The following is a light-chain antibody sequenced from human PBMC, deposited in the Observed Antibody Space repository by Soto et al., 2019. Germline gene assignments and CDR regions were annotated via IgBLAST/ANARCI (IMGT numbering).Light chain of an antibody. CDR3: QAWDSSTYV. J-gene: IGLJ1*01. Sequence: SYELTQPPSVSVSPGQTASITCSGDKLGDKYACWYQQKPGQSPVLVIYQDNKRPSGIPERFSGSNSGNTATLTISGTQAMDEADYYCQAWDSSTYVFGTGTQLPVL. CDR1: KLGDKY. CDR2: QDN. V-gene: IGLV3-1*01.